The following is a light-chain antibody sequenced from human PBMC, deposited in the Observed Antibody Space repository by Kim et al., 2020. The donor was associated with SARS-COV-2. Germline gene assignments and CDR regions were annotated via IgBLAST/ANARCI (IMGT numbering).Light chain of an antibody. Sequence: QSALTQPASVSGSPAQSITISCTGTSSDVGGYNFVSWYQQHPGKAPKLMIYEVSSRPSGVSSRFSGSKSGNTASLTISGLQAEDEADYFCSSFSSSSTNWVFGGGTQLTVL. CDR1: SSDVGGYNF. CDR2: EVS. J-gene: IGLJ3*02. V-gene: IGLV2-14*03. CDR3: SSFSSSSTNWV.